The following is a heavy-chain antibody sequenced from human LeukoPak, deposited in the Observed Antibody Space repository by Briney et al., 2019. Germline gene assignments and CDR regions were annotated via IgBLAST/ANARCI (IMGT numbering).Heavy chain of an antibody. V-gene: IGHV4-30-2*01. J-gene: IGHJ4*02. D-gene: IGHD3-10*01. Sequence: PSETLSLTCAVSGGSISSGDYPWSWIRQPPGMGLEWIGYIFHTGHTSYNPSLKSRVTISVDMSKNQLSLKLSSVTAADTAVYYCARGFYGSGSQFDYWGQGTLVTVSS. CDR2: IFHTGHT. CDR1: GGSISSGDYP. CDR3: ARGFYGSGSQFDY.